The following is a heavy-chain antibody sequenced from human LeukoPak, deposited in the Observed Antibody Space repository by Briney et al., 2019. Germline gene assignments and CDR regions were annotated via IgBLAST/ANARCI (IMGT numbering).Heavy chain of an antibody. CDR2: ISTSSSYI. J-gene: IGHJ6*03. CDR3: AKDSVGANYYYYYMDV. Sequence: GGSLRLSCAASGFTFSTYSMNWVRQAPGKGLEWVSFISTSSSYIYYADSVKGRFTISRDNAKNSLYLQMNSLRAEDTAVYYCAKDSVGANYYYYYMDVWGKGTTVTISS. D-gene: IGHD1-26*01. V-gene: IGHV3-21*04. CDR1: GFTFSTYS.